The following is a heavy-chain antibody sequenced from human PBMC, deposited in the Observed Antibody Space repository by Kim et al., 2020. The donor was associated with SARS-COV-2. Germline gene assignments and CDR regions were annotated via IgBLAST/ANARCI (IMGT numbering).Heavy chain of an antibody. D-gene: IGHD3-16*01. CDR2: MSYDGRHE. J-gene: IGHJ4*01. Sequence: GGSLRLSCAASGFSLSGYPMHWVRQAPGKGLEWVAMMSYDGRHEFYADSVQGRFIMTRDISKNSLYLQINSPRGEDTAVYYCARDMGSPAAGSETDYFD. CDR3: ARDMGSPAAGSETDYFD. V-gene: IGHV3-30-3*01. CDR1: GFSLSGYP.